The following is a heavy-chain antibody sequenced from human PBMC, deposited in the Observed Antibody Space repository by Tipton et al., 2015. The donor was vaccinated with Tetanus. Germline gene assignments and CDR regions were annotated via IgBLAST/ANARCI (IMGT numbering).Heavy chain of an antibody. Sequence: TLSLTCTVVSGDPISSHYWSWIRQSAGKRLEFIGRIYLSGSTNYNPTFKNRVTISVDTSKNQFSLKLSSVTAADTAVYYCARDRRVLGPWFYWGQGTLVSVSS. CDR2: IYLSGST. D-gene: IGHD3-16*01. CDR1: GDPISSHY. CDR3: ARDRRVLGPWFY. J-gene: IGHJ4*02. V-gene: IGHV4-4*07.